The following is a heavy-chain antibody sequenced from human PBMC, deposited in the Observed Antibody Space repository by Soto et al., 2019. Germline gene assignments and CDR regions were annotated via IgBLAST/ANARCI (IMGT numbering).Heavy chain of an antibody. CDR2: VYYSENT. J-gene: IGHJ4*02. V-gene: IGHV4-39*02. Sequence: SETLSLTCTVPGPSISSSTYYWGWIRQPPGKGLEWIGSVYYSENTYYNLSLKSRVTISVDTSKNLFSLKLTSVTAADTAMYYCARVPDYWGQGTLVTVSS. CDR1: GPSISSSTYY. CDR3: ARVPDY.